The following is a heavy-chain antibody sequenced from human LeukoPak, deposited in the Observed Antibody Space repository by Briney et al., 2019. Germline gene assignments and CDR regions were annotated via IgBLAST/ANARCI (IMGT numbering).Heavy chain of an antibody. J-gene: IGHJ4*02. CDR1: GYTFTGYY. V-gene: IGHV1-69*06. CDR3: ARDNDSRDPPHFDY. Sequence: GASVKVSCKASGYTFTGYYVHWVRQAPGQGLEWMGGIIPIFGTANYAQKFQGRVTITADKSTRTAYMGLSSLRSEDTAVYYCARDNDSRDPPHFDYWGQGTLVTVSS. D-gene: IGHD3-16*01. CDR2: IIPIFGTA.